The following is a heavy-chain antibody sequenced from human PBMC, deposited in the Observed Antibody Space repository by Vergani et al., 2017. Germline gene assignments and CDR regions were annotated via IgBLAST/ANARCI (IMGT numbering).Heavy chain of an antibody. D-gene: IGHD3-16*01. V-gene: IGHV4-39*01. Sequence: QLQESGPGLVQASENLYLNCTVSGDSIISRSYYWGWIRQPPGKGLEWIGSIYNSGNGDSSSSLKSRVTISADTSKNQFSLRLTSVTAADTAVYYCASGKYYSDSTSHFRGRYFDVWGRGTLVTVPS. CDR2: IYNSGNG. CDR1: GDSIISRSYY. CDR3: ASGKYYSDSTSHFRGRYFDV. J-gene: IGHJ2*01.